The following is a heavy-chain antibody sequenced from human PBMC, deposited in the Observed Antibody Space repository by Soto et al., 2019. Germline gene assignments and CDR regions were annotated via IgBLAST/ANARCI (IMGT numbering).Heavy chain of an antibody. D-gene: IGHD2-21*01. CDR1: GFTFSNAW. V-gene: IGHV3-15*01. CDR3: TTAFITPTIHIDF. CDR2: IKDKTDGGTT. J-gene: IGHJ4*02. Sequence: PWGSLRLCCAASGFTFSNAWMNWVRQAPGKGLEWVGRIKDKTDGGTTDYAAPVKGRFTISRDDSKNILYLQMNSLKTEDTGVYYCTTAFITPTIHIDFWGLGALVTVSS.